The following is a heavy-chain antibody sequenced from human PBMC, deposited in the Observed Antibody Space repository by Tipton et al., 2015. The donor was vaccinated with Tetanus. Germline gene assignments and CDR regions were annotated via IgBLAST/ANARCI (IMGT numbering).Heavy chain of an antibody. V-gene: IGHV4-61*01. CDR2: IYYSGST. CDR1: GGSVRSGSYY. CDR3: ARGTGDY. D-gene: IGHD1-14*01. Sequence: LRLSCTVSGGSVRSGSYYWNWIRQPPGKGLEWIGYIYYSGSTNYNPSLKSRVTISVDTSKNQFSLKLSSVTAADTAVYYCARGTGDYWGQGTLVTVSS. J-gene: IGHJ4*02.